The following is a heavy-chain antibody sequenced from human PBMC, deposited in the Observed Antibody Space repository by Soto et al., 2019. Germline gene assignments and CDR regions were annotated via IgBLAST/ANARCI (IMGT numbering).Heavy chain of an antibody. CDR3: AKGAPTGTFFDY. Sequence: EVQLVESGGGLVKPGESLRLSCTASGFTFSYAWMSWVRQAPGKGLEWVARIRTKTDDEATDYAAPVKGRFSVSRDDSKNTVHLQMNSLKTEDTAVYYCAKGAPTGTFFDYWGQGILVTVSS. CDR2: IRTKTDDEAT. CDR1: GFTFSYAW. J-gene: IGHJ4*02. D-gene: IGHD3-10*01. V-gene: IGHV3-15*01.